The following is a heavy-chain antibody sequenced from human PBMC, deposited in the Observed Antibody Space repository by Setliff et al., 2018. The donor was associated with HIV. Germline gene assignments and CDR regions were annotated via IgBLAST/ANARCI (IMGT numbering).Heavy chain of an antibody. Sequence: PSETLSLTCTVSGASSIYFWGWIRQPPGKGLEWIGSVYYSGSTYYSPSLKSRVTISMDTSKNQFSLKLNSVTAADTAVYYCAKDRSGSYRTFDYWGPGILVTVSS. CDR3: AKDRSGSYRTFDY. J-gene: IGHJ4*02. D-gene: IGHD1-26*01. V-gene: IGHV4-39*07. CDR2: VYYSGST. CDR1: GASSIYF.